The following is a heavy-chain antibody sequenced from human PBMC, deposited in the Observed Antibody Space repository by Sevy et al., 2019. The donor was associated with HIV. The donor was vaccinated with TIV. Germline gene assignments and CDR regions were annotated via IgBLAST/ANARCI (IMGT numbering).Heavy chain of an antibody. V-gene: IGHV3-30*03. CDR1: GFTFSSFA. CDR3: AGDGDSLRDIGASSRLFYMDV. CDR2: VSFDDTIK. J-gene: IGHJ6*03. D-gene: IGHD3-10*01. Sequence: GGSLRLSCAASGFTFSSFAMHWVRQAPGKGLEWVTVVSFDDTIKHYADSVKGRFTISRDSSTSVVYLQMNGLRPEDTAVYYCAGDGDSLRDIGASSRLFYMDVWGKGTTVTVSS.